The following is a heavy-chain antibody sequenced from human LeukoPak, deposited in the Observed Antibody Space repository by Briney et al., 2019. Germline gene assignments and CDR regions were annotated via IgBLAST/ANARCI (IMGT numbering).Heavy chain of an antibody. CDR3: AKTAIVVTHYYYYMDV. V-gene: IGHV3-7*03. D-gene: IGHD5-12*01. CDR2: IKTDGSQI. J-gene: IGHJ6*03. Sequence: GGSLRLSCVASGFTFSSYWMTWVRQAPGKGLEWVANIKTDGSQIYYVDSVKGRFTISRDNAKNSLYLQMNSLRAEDTAVYYCAKTAIVVTHYYYYMDVWGKGTTVTVSS. CDR1: GFTFSSYW.